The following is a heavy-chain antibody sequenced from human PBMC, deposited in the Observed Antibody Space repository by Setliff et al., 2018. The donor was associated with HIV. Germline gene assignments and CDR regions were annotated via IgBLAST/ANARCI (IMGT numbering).Heavy chain of an antibody. J-gene: IGHJ4*02. Sequence: PSEPLSLTCTVSGGSVSIYHLSWLRQPPGKGLEWMGYIYIYNSGSTNYNHSLTSRVTLSADTSRNQFSLKLTSVTAADTAIYYCARGVNFDYWGQGTQVTVSS. V-gene: IGHV4-59*02. CDR2: IYIYNSGST. CDR3: ARGVNFDY. CDR1: GGSVSIYH. D-gene: IGHD3-3*01.